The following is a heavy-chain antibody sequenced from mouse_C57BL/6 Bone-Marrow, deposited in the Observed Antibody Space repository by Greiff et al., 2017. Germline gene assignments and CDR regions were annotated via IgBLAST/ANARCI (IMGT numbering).Heavy chain of an antibody. D-gene: IGHD2-1*01. CDR2: ISDGGSYA. CDR3: ARGYGNYWYFDG. CDR1: GFTFSSYA. Sequence: EVKLMESGGGLVKPGGSLKLSCAASGFTFSSYAMSWVRQTPEQRLEWVATISDGGSYAYYPDNVKGRFTISRDNAKNNLYLQLSHVKSEDTAVYYCARGYGNYWYFDGWGTGTTVTVSS. V-gene: IGHV5-4*03. J-gene: IGHJ1*03.